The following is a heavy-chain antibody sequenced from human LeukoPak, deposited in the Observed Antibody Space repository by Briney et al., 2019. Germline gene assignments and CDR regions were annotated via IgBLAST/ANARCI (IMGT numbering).Heavy chain of an antibody. Sequence: SETLSLTCTVSGGSISSSSYNWGWIRQPPGKGLEWIGSIYYSGSTYYNPSLKSRVTISVDTSKNQFSLKLSSVTAADTAVYYCARPYSKIGSSWLPYFDYWGRGTLVTVSS. CDR2: IYYSGST. CDR1: GGSISSSSYN. CDR3: ARPYSKIGSSWLPYFDY. J-gene: IGHJ4*02. D-gene: IGHD6-13*01. V-gene: IGHV4-39*01.